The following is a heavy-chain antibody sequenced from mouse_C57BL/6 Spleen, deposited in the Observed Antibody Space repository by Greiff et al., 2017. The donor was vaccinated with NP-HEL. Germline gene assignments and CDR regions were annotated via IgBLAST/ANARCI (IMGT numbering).Heavy chain of an antibody. CDR3: ARDTDGYAMDY. V-gene: IGHV5-4*01. CDR1: GFTFSSYA. J-gene: IGHJ4*01. Sequence: EVKLVESGGGLVKPGGSLKLSCAASGFTFSSYAMSWVRQTPEKRLEWVATISDGGSYTYYPDNVKGRFTNSRDNAKNNLYLQMSHLKSEDTAMYYCARDTDGYAMDYWGQGTSVTVSS. CDR2: ISDGGSYT.